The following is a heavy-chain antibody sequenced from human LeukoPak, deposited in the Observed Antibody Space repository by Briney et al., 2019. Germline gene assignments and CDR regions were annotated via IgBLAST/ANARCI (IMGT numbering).Heavy chain of an antibody. D-gene: IGHD4-17*01. CDR3: ARQPNPYGDYVSPFDY. V-gene: IGHV5-51*01. CDR2: IYPGDSDT. CDR1: GYSFTSYW. J-gene: IGHJ4*02. Sequence: GESLKISCKGSGYSFTSYWIGWVRQMPGKGLEWMGIIYPGDSDTRYSPSFQGQVTISADKSISTAYQQWSSLKASDTAMYYCARQPNPYGDYVSPFDYWGQGTLVTVSS.